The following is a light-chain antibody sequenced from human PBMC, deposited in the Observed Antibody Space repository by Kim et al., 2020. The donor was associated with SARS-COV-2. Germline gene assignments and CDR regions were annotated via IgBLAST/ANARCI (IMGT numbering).Light chain of an antibody. V-gene: IGKV3-15*01. CDR3: QQYNNLPT. CDR1: QSVSTN. CDR2: GTS. J-gene: IGKJ1*01. Sequence: EIVMTQSPATLSVSPGEKATLSCRASQSVSTNVAWYQQKPGQAPRLLMYGTSTRATGIPGRFSGSGSGTEFTLTISSLQSEDFAVYYCQQYNNLPTFGQGTKVDIK.